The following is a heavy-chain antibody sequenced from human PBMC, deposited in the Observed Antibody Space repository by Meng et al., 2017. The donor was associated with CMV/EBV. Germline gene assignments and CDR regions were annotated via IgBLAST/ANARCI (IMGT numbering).Heavy chain of an antibody. D-gene: IGHD3-3*01. CDR1: GFTFSSYW. Sequence: GESLKISCAASGFTFSSYWMSWVRQAPGKGLEWVANIKQDGSEKYYVDSVKGRFTISRDNAKNSLYLQMNSLRAEDTAVYYCARDGKVLRFLEWLLPFDYWGQGTLVTVSS. CDR2: IKQDGSEK. J-gene: IGHJ4*02. CDR3: ARDGKVLRFLEWLLPFDY. V-gene: IGHV3-7*01.